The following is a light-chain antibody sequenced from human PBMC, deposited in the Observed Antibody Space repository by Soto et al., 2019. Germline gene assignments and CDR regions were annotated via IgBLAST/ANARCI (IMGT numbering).Light chain of an antibody. CDR1: QDVGSF. V-gene: IGKV1-5*03. CDR2: LES. Sequence: DIQMAQSPSTLSASVGDTVTVTCRASQDVGSFLAWYQQKPGKAPKLLIYLESRLESGVPSRFSGSGSGTDFSLTISGLQPDDFATYFCQQYNSHSFYSFGQGTKLEIK. J-gene: IGKJ2*03. CDR3: QQYNSHSFYS.